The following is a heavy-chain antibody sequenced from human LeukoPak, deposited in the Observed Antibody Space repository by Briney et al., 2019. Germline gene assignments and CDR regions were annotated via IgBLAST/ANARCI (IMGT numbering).Heavy chain of an antibody. Sequence: SETLSLTCTVSGGSVSTYYWSWIRQPAGKGLEWIGRIHTSGSTLYDPSLKSRVTMSVDTSKNQFSLKLSSVTAADTAMYYCARGPTMGATYFENWGQGILVSVSS. D-gene: IGHD1-26*01. CDR3: ARGPTMGATYFEN. CDR2: IHTSGST. J-gene: IGHJ4*02. CDR1: GGSVSTYY. V-gene: IGHV4-4*07.